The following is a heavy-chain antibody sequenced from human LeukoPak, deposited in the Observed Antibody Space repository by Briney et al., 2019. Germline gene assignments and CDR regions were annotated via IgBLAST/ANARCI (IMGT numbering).Heavy chain of an antibody. J-gene: IGHJ3*02. CDR1: GYTFTDYY. Sequence: ASVTVSYKASGYTFTDYYMHWVRQALGQGLEWMGRINPYSGGTNHPQKFQGGVTMTRDTSIATIYMELSRLRSNDTAVYYCARAGSYGPTDAFDIWGQGTMVTVSS. CDR2: INPYSGGT. V-gene: IGHV1-2*06. CDR3: ARAGSYGPTDAFDI. D-gene: IGHD3-10*01.